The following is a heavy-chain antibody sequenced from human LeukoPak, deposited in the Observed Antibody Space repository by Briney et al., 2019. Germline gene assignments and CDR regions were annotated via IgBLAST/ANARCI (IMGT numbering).Heavy chain of an antibody. CDR3: ARPDDYERYFDY. V-gene: IGHV4-39*01. CDR1: GGSISSSSYY. Sequence: PSETLSLTCTVSGGSISSSSYYWGWIRQPPGKGLEWIGSIYYSGSTYYNPSLKSRVTISVDTSKNQFSLKLSSVTAADTAVYYCARPDDYERYFDYWGQGTLVTVSS. D-gene: IGHD4-17*01. CDR2: IYYSGST. J-gene: IGHJ4*02.